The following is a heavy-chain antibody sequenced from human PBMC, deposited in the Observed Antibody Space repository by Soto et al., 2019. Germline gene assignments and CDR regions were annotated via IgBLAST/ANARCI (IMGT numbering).Heavy chain of an antibody. D-gene: IGHD6-13*01. CDR2: INHSGST. J-gene: IGHJ4*02. V-gene: IGHV4-34*01. CDR3: ARGLKAALADSSSWYNY. CDR1: GGSFSGYY. Sequence: QVQLQQWGAGLLKPSETLSLTCAVYGGSFSGYYWSWIRQPPGKGLEWIGEINHSGSTNYNPSLKSRVTLSVDTSKNQFSLKLDSMAAADTAVYYCARGLKAALADSSSWYNYWGQGTLVTVSS.